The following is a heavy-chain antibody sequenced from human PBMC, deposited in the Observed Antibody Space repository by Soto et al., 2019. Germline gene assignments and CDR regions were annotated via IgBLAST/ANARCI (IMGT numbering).Heavy chain of an antibody. D-gene: IGHD3-16*01. CDR2: IIPIFGTA. CDR3: ARPFQSWPGGWYFDL. CDR1: GGTFSSYS. Sequence: VQLVQSGAEVQQPGSSVKVSCKASGGTFSSYSIHWVRQAPGQGLEWMGGIIPIFGTANYAQKFQGRVTLTADESTSTAHMELSSLRNEDTAVYYCARPFQSWPGGWYFDLWGRGTLVTVSS. J-gene: IGHJ2*01. V-gene: IGHV1-69*01.